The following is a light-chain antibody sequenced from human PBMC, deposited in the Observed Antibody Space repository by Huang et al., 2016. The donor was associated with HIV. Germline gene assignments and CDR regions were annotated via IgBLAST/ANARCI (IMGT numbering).Light chain of an antibody. V-gene: IGKV1-5*03. CDR2: KAS. J-gene: IGKJ2*01. Sequence: DIQMTQSPSTLSAAVGDRVTSTCRASQCVTIWLAWFQQKPGKAPKLLIYKASTLESGVPSRFSGSGSGTEFTLTIDSLQPDDVATYYCQQYSRSATFGQGTKLEIK. CDR3: QQYSRSAT. CDR1: QCVTIW.